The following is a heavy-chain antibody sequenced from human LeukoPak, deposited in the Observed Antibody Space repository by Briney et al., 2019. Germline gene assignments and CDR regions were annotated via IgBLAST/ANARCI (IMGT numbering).Heavy chain of an antibody. CDR1: GFTFDDYA. CDR2: ISWNSGSI. CDR3: AKDDSSGYFSNGVAFDI. J-gene: IGHJ3*02. D-gene: IGHD3-22*01. Sequence: GGSLRLSCAASGFTFDDYAMHWVRQAPGKGLEWVSGISWNSGSIGYADSVKGRFTISRDNAKNSLYLQMNSLRVEDTAVFYCAKDDSSGYFSNGVAFDIWGQGTMVTVSS. V-gene: IGHV3-9*01.